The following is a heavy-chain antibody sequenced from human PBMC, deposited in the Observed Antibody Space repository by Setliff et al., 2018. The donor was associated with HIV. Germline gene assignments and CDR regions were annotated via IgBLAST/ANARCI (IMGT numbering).Heavy chain of an antibody. D-gene: IGHD6-25*01. J-gene: IGHJ4*02. CDR3: ARRPVLHNSGSVFDK. Sequence: LSETLSLTCTVSGDSISSSSYYWGWLRQPPGKGLECIGNIYYSGGTDYNPSLKSRLTISLDTSKNQFSLKLTSVTAADTAIYYCARRPVLHNSGSVFDKWGQGTLVTVSS. CDR1: GDSISSSSYY. V-gene: IGHV4-39*01. CDR2: IYYSGGT.